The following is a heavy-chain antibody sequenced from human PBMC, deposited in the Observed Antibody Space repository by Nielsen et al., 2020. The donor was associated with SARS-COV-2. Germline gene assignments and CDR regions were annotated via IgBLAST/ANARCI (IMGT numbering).Heavy chain of an antibody. J-gene: IGHJ6*03. CDR3: ARGKRSFSGAFLNSYYYYYMDV. CDR2: ITHTGDA. V-gene: IGHV4-34*01. D-gene: IGHD3-3*01. Sequence: RQAPGKGLEWIGEITHTGDASYNPSLKSRVTLSVDTSKNQFSLRLNSVTAADTAVYFCARGKRSFSGAFLNSYYYYYMDVWGKGTTVTVSS.